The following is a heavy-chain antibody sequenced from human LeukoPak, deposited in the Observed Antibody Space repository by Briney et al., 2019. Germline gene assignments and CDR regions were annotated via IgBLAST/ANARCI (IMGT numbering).Heavy chain of an antibody. CDR1: GFTFGGYA. V-gene: IGHV3-49*03. Sequence: GGSLRLSCTASGFTFGGYAMSWFRQAPGKGLEWVGFIRSKAYGGTTEYAASVKGRFTISRDDSKSIAYLQMNSLKTEDTAVYYCTRCPTYYYGSGSDYWGQGTLVTVSS. CDR3: TRCPTYYYGSGSDY. D-gene: IGHD3-10*01. CDR2: IRSKAYGGTT. J-gene: IGHJ4*02.